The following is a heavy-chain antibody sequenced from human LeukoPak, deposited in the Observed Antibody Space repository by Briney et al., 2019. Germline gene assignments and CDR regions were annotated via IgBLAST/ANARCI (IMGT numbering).Heavy chain of an antibody. CDR3: AKDRLRFSY. Sequence: GGSLRLSCAASGFTFSSSWMSWVHQAPGKGLEWVANIKEDGSEKYYVDSVKGRFTISRDNAKNSLSLQMSSLRAEDTAVYYCAKDRLRFSYWGQGTLVTVSS. CDR1: GFTFSSSW. D-gene: IGHD3-16*01. CDR2: IKEDGSEK. V-gene: IGHV3-7*03. J-gene: IGHJ4*02.